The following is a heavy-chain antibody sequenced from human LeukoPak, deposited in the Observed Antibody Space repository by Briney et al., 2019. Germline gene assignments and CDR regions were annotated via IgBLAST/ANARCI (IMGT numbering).Heavy chain of an antibody. D-gene: IGHD1-14*01. J-gene: IGHJ5*02. CDR2: ISGSGAST. V-gene: IGHV3-23*01. CDR3: AKDSGNRDNWFDP. Sequence: GGSLRLSCAASGFAFSSYAMTWVRQAPGKGLEWVSDISGSGASTYYADSVKGRFTISRDNSKNTLYLQMNSLRAEDTAVYYCAKDSGNRDNWFDPWGQGTPVTVSS. CDR1: GFAFSSYA.